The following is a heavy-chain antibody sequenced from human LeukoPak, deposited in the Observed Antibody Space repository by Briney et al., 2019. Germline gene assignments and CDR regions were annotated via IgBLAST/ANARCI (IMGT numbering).Heavy chain of an antibody. J-gene: IGHJ4*02. D-gene: IGHD3-22*01. CDR2: NYYSGST. Sequence: SETLSLTCTVSGGSISSSSYYWGWIRQPPGKGLEWIGSNYYSGSTYYNPSLKSRVTISVDTSKNQFSLKLSSVTAADTAVYYCARVSRSSGYYSGKYFDYWGQGTLVTVSS. V-gene: IGHV4-39*01. CDR1: GGSISSSSYY. CDR3: ARVSRSSGYYSGKYFDY.